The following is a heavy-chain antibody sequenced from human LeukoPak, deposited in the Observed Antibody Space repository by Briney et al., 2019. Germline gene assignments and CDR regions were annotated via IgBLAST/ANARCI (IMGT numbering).Heavy chain of an antibody. D-gene: IGHD3-10*01. V-gene: IGHV3-48*01. Sequence: PGGSLRLSCAASGFTFSSYSMNWVRQAPGKGLQWVSYISGSSNTIYYADSVKGRFTISRDNAKNSLYLQMNSLRAEDTAVYYCAKDATYYYGSGSDYFDYWGQGTLVTVSS. CDR3: AKDATYYYGSGSDYFDY. CDR1: GFTFSSYS. J-gene: IGHJ4*02. CDR2: ISGSSNTI.